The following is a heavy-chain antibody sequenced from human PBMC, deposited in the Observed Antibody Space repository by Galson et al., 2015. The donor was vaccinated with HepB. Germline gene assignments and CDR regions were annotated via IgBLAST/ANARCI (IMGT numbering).Heavy chain of an antibody. CDR2: TTSTSSYV. Sequence: SLRLSCAASGFTFSNFNMNWVRQAPGKGLEWVSSTTSTSSYVYYAGSVKGRFAISRDNARNSLFLQINSLRAEDTAVYYCTRVADADYGDHSYFDYWGQGTLVTVSS. J-gene: IGHJ4*02. V-gene: IGHV3-21*01. D-gene: IGHD4-17*01. CDR1: GFTFSNFN. CDR3: TRVADADYGDHSYFDY.